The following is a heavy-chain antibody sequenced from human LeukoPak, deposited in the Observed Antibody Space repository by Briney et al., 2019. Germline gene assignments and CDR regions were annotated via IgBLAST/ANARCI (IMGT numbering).Heavy chain of an antibody. D-gene: IGHD3-3*01. CDR1: GGPFTDYY. Sequence: PSETLSLTCAAYGGPFTDYYWTWIRQPPGMGLEWIGDINHSGSTSYKPSLKSRVSISVDTSKNQFSLRLRSVTAADTAVYYCARGKTYFDCWSGLGNRFDPWGQGTLVTVSS. CDR3: ARGKTYFDCWSGLGNRFDP. V-gene: IGHV4-34*01. CDR2: INHSGST. J-gene: IGHJ5*02.